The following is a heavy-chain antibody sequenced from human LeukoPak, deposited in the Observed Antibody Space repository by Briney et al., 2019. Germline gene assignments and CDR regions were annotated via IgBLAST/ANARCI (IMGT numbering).Heavy chain of an antibody. J-gene: IGHJ4*02. Sequence: EASVKVSCKASGCTFTSFGIIWLRQAPGQGVEWMGWISAYNGNTNYAQKVQGRITMTTDRSTSTAYMELRSLRPDDTAVYYCARDNLGFDYWGQGTLVTVS. D-gene: IGHD7-27*01. CDR2: ISAYNGNT. CDR1: GCTFTSFG. CDR3: ARDNLGFDY. V-gene: IGHV1-18*01.